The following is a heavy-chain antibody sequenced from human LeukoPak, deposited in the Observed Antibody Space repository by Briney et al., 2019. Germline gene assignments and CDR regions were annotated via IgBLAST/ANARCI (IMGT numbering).Heavy chain of an antibody. CDR3: AKERPGAYDI. CDR1: GFAFSNYA. J-gene: IGHJ3*02. Sequence: AGGSLRLSCAASGFAFSNYAMSWVRQAPGKGLEWVSSLSGGGDSRYYADSVKGRFTISRDSSKNTLYLQMNSLRADDTAIYYCAKERPGAYDIWGQGTMVTVSS. V-gene: IGHV3-23*01. D-gene: IGHD1-1*01. CDR2: LSGGGDSR.